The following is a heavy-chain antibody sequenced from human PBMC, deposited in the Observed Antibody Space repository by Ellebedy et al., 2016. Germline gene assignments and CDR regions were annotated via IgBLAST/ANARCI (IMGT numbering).Heavy chain of an antibody. CDR3: ARINYFGSGSYYAPFDS. Sequence: SETLSLTXTVSGASISSNTYYWGWIRQPPGKGLEWIGDINYSGRTNYNPSLKSRVTISVDTSKSHFSLKLSSVTAADTAVYYCARINYFGSGSYYAPFDSWGQGTLVTVSS. CDR2: INYSGRT. D-gene: IGHD3-10*01. V-gene: IGHV4-39*07. CDR1: GASISSNTYY. J-gene: IGHJ4*02.